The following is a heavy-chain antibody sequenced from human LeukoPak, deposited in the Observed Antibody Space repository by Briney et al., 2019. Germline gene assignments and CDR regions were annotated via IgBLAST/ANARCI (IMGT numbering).Heavy chain of an antibody. V-gene: IGHV1-2*02. CDR2: INPNSGGT. J-gene: IGHJ4*02. Sequence: VSVKVSCKASGYTFTGYYMHWVRQAPGQGLEWMGWINPNSGGTNYAQKFQGRVTVNRDTSISTVYMELSSLRSEDTAVYYCATVPGRYGSGSYSPIVFDYWGQGTLVTVSS. CDR3: ATVPGRYGSGSYSPIVFDY. D-gene: IGHD3-10*01. CDR1: GYTFTGYY.